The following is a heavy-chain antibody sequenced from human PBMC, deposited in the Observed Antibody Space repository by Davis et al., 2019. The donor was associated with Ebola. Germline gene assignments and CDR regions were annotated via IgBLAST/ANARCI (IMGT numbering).Heavy chain of an antibody. D-gene: IGHD3-3*01. CDR3: ARDIRNTIFGVVIIGH. J-gene: IGHJ4*02. CDR1: GYTFTDYY. V-gene: IGHV1-2*06. Sequence: ASVKVSCKASGYTFTDYYMHWVRQAPGQGLEWMGRINPNSGGTNYAQKFQDRVTMTRDRSTSTVYMELSRLRSDDTAVYYCARDIRNTIFGVVIIGHWGQGTLVTVSS. CDR2: INPNSGGT.